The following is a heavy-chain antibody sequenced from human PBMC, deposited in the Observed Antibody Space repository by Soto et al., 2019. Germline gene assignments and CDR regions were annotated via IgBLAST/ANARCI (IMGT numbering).Heavy chain of an antibody. J-gene: IGHJ4*02. V-gene: IGHV3-23*01. CDR3: AKDRYGDYGGSDY. CDR2: VSASGLNT. D-gene: IGHD4-17*01. CDR1: GFTFSTYA. Sequence: GGSLRLSCAASGFTFSTYAMAWVRQAPGKGLEWVSGVSASGLNTDYADPVKGRFYISRDNSKNTVSLHMNSLRAEDTAVYYCAKDRYGDYGGSDYWGQGTMVTVS.